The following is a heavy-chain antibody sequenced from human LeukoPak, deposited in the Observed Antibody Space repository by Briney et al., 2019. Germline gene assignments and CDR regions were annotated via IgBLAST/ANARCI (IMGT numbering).Heavy chain of an antibody. CDR2: ISGSGDRT. J-gene: IGHJ4*02. CDR1: GFTFSSYA. D-gene: IGHD3-10*01. CDR3: AKDLGTLTIILAY. V-gene: IGHV3-23*01. Sequence: GGSLRLSCAASGFTFSSYAMSWVRQAPGKGLEWVSVISGSGDRTHYADSVKGRFTISRDNSKNTLYLQMNSLRAEDTAVYYCAKDLGTLTIILAYWGQGTLVTVSS.